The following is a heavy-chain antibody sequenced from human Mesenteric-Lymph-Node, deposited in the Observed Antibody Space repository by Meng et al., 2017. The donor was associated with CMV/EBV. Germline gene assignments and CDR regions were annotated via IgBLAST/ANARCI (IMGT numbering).Heavy chain of an antibody. Sequence: GGSLRLSCAAFGFTFSSYEMNWVRQAPGKGLEWVSKITSSGQTTYYADSVKGRFTISRDNAKNSLYLQLNSLRAEDTAAYYCARDITMFRGVFPYSSGMDVWGQGTTVTVSS. CDR2: ITSSGQTT. CDR3: ARDITMFRGVFPYSSGMDV. V-gene: IGHV3-48*03. D-gene: IGHD3-10*01. CDR1: GFTFSSYE. J-gene: IGHJ6*02.